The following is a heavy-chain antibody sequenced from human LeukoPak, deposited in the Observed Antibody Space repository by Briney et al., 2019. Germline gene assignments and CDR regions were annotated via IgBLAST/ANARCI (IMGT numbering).Heavy chain of an antibody. CDR1: GFTFSRYW. J-gene: IGHJ4*02. CDR2: IKQDGSEK. Sequence: GGSLRLSCAASGFTFSRYWMSWARQAPGKGLEWVAKIKQDGSEKYYVDSVKGRFAISRDNAKNSLFLQMDSLRVEDTAVYFCARDDPYFFDYWGQGTLVTVSS. V-gene: IGHV3-7*01. CDR3: ARDDPYFFDY.